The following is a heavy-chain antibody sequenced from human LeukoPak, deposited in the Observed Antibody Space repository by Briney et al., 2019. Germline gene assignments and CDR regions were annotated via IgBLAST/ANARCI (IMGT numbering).Heavy chain of an antibody. CDR2: MNPNSGNT. CDR1: GYTFTSYD. CDR3: AREVPAASAFDI. J-gene: IGHJ3*02. D-gene: IGHD2-2*01. Sequence: ASVKVSCKASGYTFTSYDINWVRQATGQGLEWMGWMNPNSGNTGYAQKFQGRVTITRNTSISTAYMELSSLRSEDTAVYYCAREVPAASAFDIWGRGTMVTVSS. V-gene: IGHV1-8*01.